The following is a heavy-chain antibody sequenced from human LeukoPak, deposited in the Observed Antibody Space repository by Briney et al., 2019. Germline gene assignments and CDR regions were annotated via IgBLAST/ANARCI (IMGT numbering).Heavy chain of an antibody. J-gene: IGHJ3*02. CDR2: IYYSGST. Sequence: PSETLSLTCTVSGDSISNYYWSWVRQPPGKGLEWIGYIYYSGSTNYNPSLKSRVTISVATSKNQFSLKLNSVTAADTAVYYCAKSNGYGLIDIWGQGTMVTVSS. V-gene: IGHV4-59*12. CDR3: AKSNGYGLIDI. D-gene: IGHD3-22*01. CDR1: GDSISNYY.